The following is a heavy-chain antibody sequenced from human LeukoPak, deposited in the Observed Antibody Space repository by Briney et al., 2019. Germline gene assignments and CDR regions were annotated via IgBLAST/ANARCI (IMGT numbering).Heavy chain of an antibody. CDR3: AKDLPLYYYDSSGYYGSSIDV. CDR1: GFTFSSYG. V-gene: IGHV3-30*02. D-gene: IGHD3-22*01. Sequence: GGSLRLSCAASGFTFSSYGMHWVRQAPGKGLEWVAFIRYDGSNKYYADSVKGRFTISRDNSKNTLYLQMNSLRAEDTAVYYCAKDLPLYYYDSSGYYGSSIDVWGKGTTVTLSS. J-gene: IGHJ6*03. CDR2: IRYDGSNK.